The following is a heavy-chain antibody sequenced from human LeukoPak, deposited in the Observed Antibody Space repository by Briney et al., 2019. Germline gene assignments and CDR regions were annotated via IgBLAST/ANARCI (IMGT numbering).Heavy chain of an antibody. J-gene: IGHJ5*02. Sequence: GGSLRLSCAASGFTFSSYAMSWVRQAPGKGLEWVSAISGSGGSTYYADSVKGRFTISRDNSKNTLYLQMNSLRAEDTAVYYCAKGGSYGYESWSDPWGQGTLVTVSS. CDR2: ISGSGGST. CDR1: GFTFSSYA. D-gene: IGHD5-18*01. V-gene: IGHV3-23*01. CDR3: AKGGSYGYESWSDP.